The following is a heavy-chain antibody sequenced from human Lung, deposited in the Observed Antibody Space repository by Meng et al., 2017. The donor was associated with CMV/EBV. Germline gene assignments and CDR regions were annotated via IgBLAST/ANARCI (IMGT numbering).Heavy chain of an antibody. V-gene: IGHV4-4*02. CDR2: IYHSGST. J-gene: IGHJ4*02. D-gene: IGHD6-19*01. CDR3: ASFPPPGKQWLVTDY. CDR1: GGSISSSNW. Sequence: VALRGSVPGCVKPAGTLSLTCAVSGGSISSSNWWSWVRQPPGKGLEWIGEIYHSGSTNYNPSLKSRVTISVDKSKNQFSLKLSSVTAADTAVYYCASFPPPGKQWLVTDYWGQGTLVTVSS.